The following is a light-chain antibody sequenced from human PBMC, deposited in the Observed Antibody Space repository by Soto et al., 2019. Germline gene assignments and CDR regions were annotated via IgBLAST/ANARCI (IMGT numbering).Light chain of an antibody. CDR3: LLFYGGVHV. V-gene: IGLV7-43*01. CDR2: RTS. J-gene: IGLJ1*01. Sequence: QTVVTQEPSLTVSPGGTVTLTCAASTGAVTSAYYPNWFQQKPGQPPRALIYRTSSRHSWTPARFSGSLLGGKAALTLSXXXXXXEAEYYXLLFYGGVHVFGDGTKVTVL. CDR1: TGAVTSAYY.